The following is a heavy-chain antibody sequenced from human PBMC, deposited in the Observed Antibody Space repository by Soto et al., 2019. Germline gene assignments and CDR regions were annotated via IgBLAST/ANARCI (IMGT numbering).Heavy chain of an antibody. J-gene: IGHJ5*01. CDR2: ISGSGSTI. D-gene: IGHD2-8*01. Sequence: EVQLVESGGDLVQRGGSLRLSCAASGFSFSSYSMIWVRQAPGKGLEWVSKISGSGSTIYYADSVKGRFTISRDNAKNSLYLQMNSLRDEDTSVYRCARAASSYDIPDSWGQGTLVTVSS. CDR1: GFSFSSYS. V-gene: IGHV3-48*02. CDR3: ARAASSYDIPDS.